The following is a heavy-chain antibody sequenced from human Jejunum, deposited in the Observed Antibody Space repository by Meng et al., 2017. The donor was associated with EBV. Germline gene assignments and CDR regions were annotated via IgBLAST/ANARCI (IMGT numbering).Heavy chain of an antibody. J-gene: IGHJ4*02. CDR2: IKSKTDGETT. CDR1: GFSFVTAW. CDR3: SGDIRSEWGFNY. Sequence: HLVESGGGLVEPGGSLTLSCAASGFSFVTAWMSWVRQAPGKGLEWVGRIKSKTDGETTDYAAPIKGRFTISRDDSKNILYLQMNSLQKEDTAMYYCSGDIRSEWGFNYWGQGSLVTVSA. D-gene: IGHD1-26*01. V-gene: IGHV3-15*01.